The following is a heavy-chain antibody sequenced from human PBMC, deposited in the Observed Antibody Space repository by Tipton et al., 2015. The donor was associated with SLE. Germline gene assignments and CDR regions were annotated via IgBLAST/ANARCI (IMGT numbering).Heavy chain of an antibody. Sequence: TLSLTCTVSGDSTSVHYWSWIRQSPGKGLEWIGYIYYSGNTNYNPSLKSRVRMSVDTSKNQISLKLSSVTAADTAVCYCASMIVEIPVEARRDGMDVWGQGSRVSVS. J-gene: IGHJ6*02. CDR1: GDSTSVHY. D-gene: IGHD5-24*01. V-gene: IGHV4-59*11. CDR3: ASMIVEIPVEARRDGMDV. CDR2: IYYSGNT.